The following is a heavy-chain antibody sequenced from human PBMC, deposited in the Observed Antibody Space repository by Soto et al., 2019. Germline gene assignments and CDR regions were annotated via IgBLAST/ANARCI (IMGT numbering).Heavy chain of an antibody. CDR2: IVVGSGNT. V-gene: IGHV1-58*01. D-gene: IGHD3-22*01. CDR1: GFTFTSSA. CDR3: AAAPRYYYGSSGYWFDY. Sequence: ASVKVSCKASGFTFTSSAVQWVRQARGQRLEWIGWIVVGSGNTNYAQKFQERVTITRDMSTSTAYMELSSLRSEDTAVYYCAAAPRYYYGSSGYWFDYWGQGTLVTVSS. J-gene: IGHJ4*02.